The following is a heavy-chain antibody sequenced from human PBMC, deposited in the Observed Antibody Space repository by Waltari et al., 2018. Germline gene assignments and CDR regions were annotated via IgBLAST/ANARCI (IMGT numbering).Heavy chain of an antibody. J-gene: IGHJ6*02. CDR1: GFTFSSYS. CDR3: ARDRRRVGDVYGMDV. D-gene: IGHD1-26*01. Sequence: EVQLVESGGGLVKPGGSLRLSCAASGFTFSSYSMNWVRPAPGKGLEWLSSISISSSYRDYAESVKGRFTISIDNAKKSLYLQMNRLRDEDTAVYYCARDRRRVGDVYGMDVWGQGTTVTVSS. V-gene: IGHV3-21*01. CDR2: ISISSSYR.